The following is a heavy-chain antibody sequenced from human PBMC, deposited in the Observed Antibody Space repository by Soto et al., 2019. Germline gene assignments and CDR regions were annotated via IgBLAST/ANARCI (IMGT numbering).Heavy chain of an antibody. CDR3: AKDRRAGGNSAFYFDF. CDR2: ISATGGGT. D-gene: IGHD3-16*01. V-gene: IGHV3-23*01. CDR1: GFKFSNYA. J-gene: IGHJ4*02. Sequence: GGSLRLSCAASGFKFSNYAMSWVRQAPGKGLEWVSLISATGGGTYYADSVKGRFTISRDNSHNTLYLQVHSLTAEDTAVYYCAKDRRAGGNSAFYFDFWGQGAQVTGSS.